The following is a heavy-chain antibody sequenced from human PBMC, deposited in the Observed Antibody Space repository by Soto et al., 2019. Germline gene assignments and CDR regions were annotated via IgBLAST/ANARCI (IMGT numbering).Heavy chain of an antibody. CDR2: IYYSGST. CDR1: GGSISSGGYY. CDR3: ARDWGTGLAGMDV. Sequence: SETLSLTCTVSGGSISSGGYYWSWIRQHPGKGLEWIGYIYYSGSTYYNPSLKSRVTISVDTSKNQFSLKLSSVTAADTAVYYCARDWGTGLAGMDVRGQGTTVTVSS. J-gene: IGHJ6*02. V-gene: IGHV4-31*03. D-gene: IGHD3-16*01.